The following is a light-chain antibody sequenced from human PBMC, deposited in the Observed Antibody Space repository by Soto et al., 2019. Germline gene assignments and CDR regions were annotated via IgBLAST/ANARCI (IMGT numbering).Light chain of an antibody. Sequence: QSALTQPPSASGSPGQSVTISCTGTSSDVGRSNYVSWYQHHPGKAPKLIIYDVAKRPSGVPDRFSGSKSCNTASLTVSGLQAEDEADYYCNSYAGGNTYVFGTGTKLTVL. CDR2: DVA. CDR1: SSDVGRSNY. V-gene: IGLV2-8*01. CDR3: NSYAGGNTYV. J-gene: IGLJ1*01.